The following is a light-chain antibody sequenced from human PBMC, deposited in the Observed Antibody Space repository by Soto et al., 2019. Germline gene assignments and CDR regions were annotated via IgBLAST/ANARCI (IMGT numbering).Light chain of an antibody. J-gene: IGLJ2*01. CDR1: SSNIGSNT. CDR3: AAWDDSLNGHVV. V-gene: IGLV1-44*01. CDR2: SNN. Sequence: QSVLTQPPSASGTPGQRVTISCSGSSSNIGSNTVNWYQQLPGTAPKLLIYSNNQRPSGVPERFSGSKSGTSASLAISGLQSEDEADYYCAAWDDSLNGHVVFGGGTKVTVL.